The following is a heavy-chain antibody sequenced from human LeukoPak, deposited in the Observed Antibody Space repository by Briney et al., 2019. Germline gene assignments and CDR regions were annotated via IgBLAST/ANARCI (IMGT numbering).Heavy chain of an antibody. D-gene: IGHD3-3*01. CDR2: ISGSGGST. CDR3: AKEGEDFWSGYSHFDY. J-gene: IGHJ4*02. CDR1: GFTFSSYA. V-gene: IGHV3-23*01. Sequence: GGSLRLSCAASGFTFSSYAMSWVRQAPGKGLEWVSAISGSGGSTYYADSVKGRFTISRDNSKNTLYLQMNSLRAEDTAVYYCAKEGEDFWSGYSHFDYWGQGTLVTVSS.